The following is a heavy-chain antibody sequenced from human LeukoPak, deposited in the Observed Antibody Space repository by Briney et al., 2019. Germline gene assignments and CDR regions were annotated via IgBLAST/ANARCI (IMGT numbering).Heavy chain of an antibody. Sequence: GGSLRLSCAASGFTFSSYAMSWVRQAPGKGLEWVSAISGSGGSTYYADSVKGRFTISRDNSKNTLYLQMNSLRAEDTAVYYCARGLVAAAGPPGWFDPWGQGTLVTVSS. D-gene: IGHD6-13*01. CDR3: ARGLVAAAGPPGWFDP. J-gene: IGHJ5*02. V-gene: IGHV3-23*01. CDR1: GFTFSSYA. CDR2: ISGSGGST.